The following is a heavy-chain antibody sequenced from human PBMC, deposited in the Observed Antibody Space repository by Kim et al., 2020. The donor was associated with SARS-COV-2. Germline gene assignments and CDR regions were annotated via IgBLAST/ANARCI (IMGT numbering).Heavy chain of an antibody. V-gene: IGHV3-30*18. CDR2: ISYDGSNK. J-gene: IGHJ4*02. CDR1: GFTFSSYG. Sequence: GGSLRLSCAASGFTFSSYGMHWVRQAPGKGLEWVAVISYDGSNKYYADSVNGRFTISRDNSKNTLYLQMNSLRAEDTAVYYCAKDRRGYSYGVDYWGQGTLVTVSS. D-gene: IGHD5-18*01. CDR3: AKDRRGYSYGVDY.